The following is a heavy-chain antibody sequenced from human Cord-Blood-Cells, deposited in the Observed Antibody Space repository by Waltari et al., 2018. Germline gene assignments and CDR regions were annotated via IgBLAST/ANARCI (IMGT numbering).Heavy chain of an antibody. J-gene: IGHJ6*02. Sequence: QLQLQESGPGLVKPSETLSLTCTVSGGSISSSSYYWGWIRQPPGKGLGWIGSIYYSGSTYNNPSLKSRVTISVDTSKNPFALKLSSVTAADTAVYYCARIPYLSSGYYYYYYYGMDVWGQGTTVTVSS. CDR1: GGSISSSSYY. V-gene: IGHV4-39*01. CDR2: IYYSGST. CDR3: ARIPYLSSGYYYYYYYGMDV. D-gene: IGHD3-22*01.